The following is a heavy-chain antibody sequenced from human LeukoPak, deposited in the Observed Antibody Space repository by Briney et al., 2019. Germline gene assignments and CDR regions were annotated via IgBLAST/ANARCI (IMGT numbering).Heavy chain of an antibody. J-gene: IGHJ4*02. CDR1: GHTLSELS. CDR2: FVPEHGET. D-gene: IGHD3-3*01. CDR3: TMKLRFSEWLPPGDY. Sequence: GASVKVSCKVSGHTLSELSMDWVRQAPGKGLEWVGNFVPEHGETRYAQKFQGRVTMTKDTSTETVYMELSSLKSDDTAIYYCTMKLRFSEWLPPGDYWGQGSLVTVSS. V-gene: IGHV1-24*01.